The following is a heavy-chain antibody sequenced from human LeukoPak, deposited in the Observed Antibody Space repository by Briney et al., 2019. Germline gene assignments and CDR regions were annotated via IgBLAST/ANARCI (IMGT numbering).Heavy chain of an antibody. J-gene: IGHJ6*02. D-gene: IGHD6-19*01. CDR3: ARSHGYSSGWLYYYYGMDV. CDR1: GYTFTSYG. V-gene: IGHV1-18*01. CDR2: ISAYNGNT. Sequence: RASVKVSCKASGYTFTSYGISWVRQAPGRGLEWMGWISAYNGNTNYAQKLQGRVTMTTDTSTSTAYMELRSLRSDDTAVYYCARSHGYSSGWLYYYYGMDVWGQGTTVTVSS.